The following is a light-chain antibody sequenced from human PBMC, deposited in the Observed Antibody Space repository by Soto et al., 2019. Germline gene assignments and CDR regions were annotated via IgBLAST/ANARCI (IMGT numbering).Light chain of an antibody. V-gene: IGKV3-11*01. CDR3: RQRYNWPLT. J-gene: IGKJ4*01. CDR1: QSIGNS. CDR2: DAF. Sequence: TVLTQSPATLSLSPGERATLSCKASQSIGNSLGWFQQKPGQAPRLLIDDAFNRATGIPARFTGSGSGSDFTLTISSLEPEDFGVHYCRQRYNWPLTFGGGTKVEIK.